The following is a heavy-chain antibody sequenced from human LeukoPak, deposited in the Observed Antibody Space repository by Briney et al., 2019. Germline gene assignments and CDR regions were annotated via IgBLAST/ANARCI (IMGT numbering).Heavy chain of an antibody. J-gene: IGHJ4*02. CDR2: IWYDGSNK. CDR1: GFTFSSYG. D-gene: IGHD6-13*01. Sequence: GGSLRLSCAASGFTFSSYGMHWVRQDPGKGLEWVAVIWYDGSNKYYEDSVKGRFTISRDNSKNTLYLQMNSLRAEDTAVYYCARDAVYSSSWQYYWGQGTLVTVSS. CDR3: ARDAVYSSSWQYY. V-gene: IGHV3-33*01.